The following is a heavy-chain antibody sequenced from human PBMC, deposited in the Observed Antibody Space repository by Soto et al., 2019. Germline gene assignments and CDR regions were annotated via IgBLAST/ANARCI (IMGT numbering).Heavy chain of an antibody. D-gene: IGHD6-19*01. Sequence: ASVKVSCKVSGYTLTELSMHWVRQAPGKGLEWMGGLDPEDGETIYAQKFQGRVTMTEDTSTDTAYMELSSLRSEDTAVYYCATYAEKWLVQGYYYYYYGMDVWGQGTTVTVSS. CDR1: GYTLTELS. CDR3: ATYAEKWLVQGYYYYYYGMDV. CDR2: LDPEDGET. J-gene: IGHJ6*02. V-gene: IGHV1-24*01.